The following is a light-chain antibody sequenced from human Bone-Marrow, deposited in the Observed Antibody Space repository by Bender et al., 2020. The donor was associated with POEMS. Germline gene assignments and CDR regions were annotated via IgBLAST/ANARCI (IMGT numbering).Light chain of an antibody. CDR3: QSYDNSLGGWV. J-gene: IGLJ3*02. V-gene: IGLV1-40*01. Sequence: QSVLTQPASVSGAPGQRVTISCTGSSSNTGSGYDINWYQHLPGTAPKLLIYGYNNRPSGVPDRFSGSKSGTSASLALTGLQAEDEGDYYCQSYDNSLGGWVFGGGTKLTVL. CDR2: GYN. CDR1: SSNTGSGYD.